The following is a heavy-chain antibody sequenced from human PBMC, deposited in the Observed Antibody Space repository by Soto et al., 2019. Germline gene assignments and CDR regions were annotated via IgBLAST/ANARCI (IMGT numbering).Heavy chain of an antibody. CDR3: GRGRYGDY. Sequence: QVHLVQSGAEVKKPGASVKVSCKASGYTFTSYGITWVRQAPGQGLEWMGWISAHTGNTDYAQQLQGRVIVTRDTSTSTAYMELRSLISDDTAVYYCGRGRYGDYWGQGALVTVSS. CDR2: ISAHTGNT. CDR1: GYTFTSYG. J-gene: IGHJ4*02. V-gene: IGHV1-18*01. D-gene: IGHD1-1*01.